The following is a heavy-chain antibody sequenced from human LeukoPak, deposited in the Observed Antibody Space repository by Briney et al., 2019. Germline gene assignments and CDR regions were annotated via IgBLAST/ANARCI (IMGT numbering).Heavy chain of an antibody. CDR2: ISSSGSTI. CDR3: ARGPGDYGGNPYFDY. V-gene: IGHV3-48*03. CDR1: RFTFSSYE. J-gene: IGHJ4*02. Sequence: PGGSVRLSCAASRFTFSSYEMNWVRQAPGKGLEWVSYISSSGSTIYYADSVKGRFTISRDNAKNSLYLQMNSLRAEDTAVYYCARGPGDYGGNPYFDYWGQGTLVTVSS. D-gene: IGHD4-23*01.